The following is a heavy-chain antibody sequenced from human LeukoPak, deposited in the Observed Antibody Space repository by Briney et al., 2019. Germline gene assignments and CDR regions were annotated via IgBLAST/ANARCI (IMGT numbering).Heavy chain of an antibody. CDR3: ARVRYSSSWYFDY. D-gene: IGHD6-13*01. V-gene: IGHV3-74*01. CDR2: IKGDESST. Sequence: GGSLRLSCAASGFTFTSYWIHWVRQAPGKGLVWVSRIKGDESSTNYADSVKGRFTISRDNAKNTVYLHMNSLRVEDTAVYYCARVRYSSSWYFDYWGQGTLVTVSS. J-gene: IGHJ4*02. CDR1: GFTFTSYW.